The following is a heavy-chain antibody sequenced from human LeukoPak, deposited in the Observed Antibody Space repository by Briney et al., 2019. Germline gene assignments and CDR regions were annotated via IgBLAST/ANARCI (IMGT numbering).Heavy chain of an antibody. J-gene: IGHJ4*02. CDR3: ARHTSGYYSAFAY. CDR2: IYNTGST. CDR1: GGSIRSYY. V-gene: IGHV4-59*01. D-gene: IGHD3-22*01. Sequence: SETLSLTCSVSGGSIRSYYWSWIRQPPGKGREWIGYIYNTGSTNDNPSLKSRVTITVDPSKTQFSLKLSSVPAADTAVYYCARHTSGYYSAFAYWGQGPLVTASS.